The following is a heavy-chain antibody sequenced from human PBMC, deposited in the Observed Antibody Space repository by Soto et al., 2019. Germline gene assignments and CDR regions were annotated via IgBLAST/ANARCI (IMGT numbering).Heavy chain of an antibody. CDR2: MNPNSGNT. Sequence: ASVKVSCKASGYTFTIYGISWVRQAPGQGLEWMGWMNPNSGNTGYAQKFQGRVTMTRNTSISTAYMELSSLRSEDTAVYYCASYCISTSCLSGLDYWGQGTLVTVSS. CDR1: GYTFTIYG. J-gene: IGHJ4*02. D-gene: IGHD2-2*01. CDR3: ASYCISTSCLSGLDY. V-gene: IGHV1-8*02.